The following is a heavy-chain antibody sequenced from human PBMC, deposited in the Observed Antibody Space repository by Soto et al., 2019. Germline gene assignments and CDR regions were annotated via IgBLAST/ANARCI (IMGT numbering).Heavy chain of an antibody. J-gene: IGHJ6*02. Sequence: GASVKVSCKGFGYAFTTYGITWVRQAPGQGLEWMGWISAHNGNTKYSQKFQGRVTITRDTSASTAYMELSSLRSEDTAVYYCAKDSGGLRDYYYYGMDVWGQGTTVTVSS. CDR3: AKDSGGLRDYYYYGMDV. CDR2: ISAHNGNT. V-gene: IGHV1-18*01. CDR1: GYAFTTYG. D-gene: IGHD3-16*01.